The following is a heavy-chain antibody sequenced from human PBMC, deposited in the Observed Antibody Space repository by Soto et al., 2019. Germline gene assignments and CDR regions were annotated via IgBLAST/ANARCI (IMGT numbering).Heavy chain of an antibody. V-gene: IGHV1-69*13. D-gene: IGHD6-19*01. Sequence: SVKVSCKASGGTFSSYAISWVRQAPGQGLEWMGGIIPIFGTANYAQKLQGRVTITADESTSTAYMELSSLRSEDTAVYYCASSTSIAVALVTTYYYYGMDVWGQGTTVTVSS. J-gene: IGHJ6*02. CDR2: IIPIFGTA. CDR1: GGTFSSYA. CDR3: ASSTSIAVALVTTYYYYGMDV.